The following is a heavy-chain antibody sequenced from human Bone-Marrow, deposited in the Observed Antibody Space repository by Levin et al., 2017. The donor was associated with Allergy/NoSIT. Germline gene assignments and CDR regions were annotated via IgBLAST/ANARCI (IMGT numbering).Heavy chain of an antibody. D-gene: IGHD4-23*01. CDR2: IYHSGST. V-gene: IGHV4-61*01. J-gene: IGHJ4*02. CDR3: AGGSYFGGLSFDC. Sequence: SQTLSLTCTVSGGSVSSGSYYWSWIRQPPGKGLEWIAYIYHSGSTKYNPPLKSRVTISLDTSRNQFSLRLTSLTAEDTAVYYCAGGSYFGGLSFDCWGKGTLVTVSS. CDR1: GGSVSSGSYY.